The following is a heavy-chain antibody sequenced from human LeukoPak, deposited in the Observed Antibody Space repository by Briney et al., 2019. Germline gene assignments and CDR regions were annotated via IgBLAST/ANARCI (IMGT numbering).Heavy chain of an antibody. Sequence: GGSLRLSCAASGFTFSSYSMNWVRQAPGKGLEWVSYISSSSSTIYYADSVKGRFTISRDNAKNSLYLQMNSLRAEDTAVYYCAREVYDFWSGYPDYWGQGTLVTVSS. V-gene: IGHV3-48*01. J-gene: IGHJ4*02. CDR3: AREVYDFWSGYPDY. CDR2: ISSSSSTI. CDR1: GFTFSSYS. D-gene: IGHD3-3*01.